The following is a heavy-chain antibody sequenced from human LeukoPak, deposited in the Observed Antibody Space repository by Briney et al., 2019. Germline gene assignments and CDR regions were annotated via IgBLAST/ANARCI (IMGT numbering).Heavy chain of an antibody. V-gene: IGHV3-23*01. D-gene: IGHD3-22*01. CDR3: AKWIYITMIVDDAFDI. CDR2: ISDSGGNR. CDR1: GFTFSSYA. Sequence: GGSLRLSCAGSGFTFSSYAMSWVRQALGKGLEWVSAISDSGGNRYYADSVEGLFTISRDNSKNTLYLQMNSLRAEDTAVYYCAKWIYITMIVDDAFDIWGQGTMVTVSS. J-gene: IGHJ3*02.